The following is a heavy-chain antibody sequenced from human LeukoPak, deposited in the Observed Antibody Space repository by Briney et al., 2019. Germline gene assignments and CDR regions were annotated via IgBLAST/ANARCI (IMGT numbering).Heavy chain of an antibody. D-gene: IGHD6-13*01. CDR2: ISSSSSYI. CDR1: GFTFSSYS. J-gene: IGHJ4*02. Sequence: GGSLRLSCAASGFTFSSYSMNWVRQAPGKGLEWVSSISSSSSYIYYADSVKGRFTISRDNAKNSLYLQMNSLRAEDTAVYYCARDGSSWYRSDYWGQGTLVTVSS. CDR3: ARDGSSWYRSDY. V-gene: IGHV3-21*01.